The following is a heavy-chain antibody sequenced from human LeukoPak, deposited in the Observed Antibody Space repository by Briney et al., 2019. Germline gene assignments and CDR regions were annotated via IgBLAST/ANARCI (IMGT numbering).Heavy chain of an antibody. Sequence: SETLSLTCTVSGGSISSSSYYWGWIRQPPGKGLEWIGSIYYSGSTYYNPPLKSRLSISVDTSKNHFSLKLRSVTAADTAVYYCVRVGFCSGSRCHMHYYYYMDVWGNGTTVSVSS. CDR3: VRVGFCSGSRCHMHYYYYMDV. J-gene: IGHJ6*03. CDR2: IYYSGST. D-gene: IGHD2-2*02. CDR1: GGSISSSSYY. V-gene: IGHV4-39*07.